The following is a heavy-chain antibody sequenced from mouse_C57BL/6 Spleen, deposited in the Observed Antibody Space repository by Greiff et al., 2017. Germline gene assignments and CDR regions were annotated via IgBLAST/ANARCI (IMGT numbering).Heavy chain of an antibody. J-gene: IGHJ2*01. CDR2: IYPGDGDT. Sequence: QVQLKQSGPELVKPGASVKISCKASGYAFSSSWMNWVKQRPGKGLEWIGRIYPGDGDTNYNGKFKGKATLTADKSSSTAYMQLSSLTSEDSAVYFCARSRYSNSLYYFDYWGQGTTLTVSS. D-gene: IGHD2-5*01. CDR3: ARSRYSNSLYYFDY. V-gene: IGHV1-82*01. CDR1: GYAFSSSW.